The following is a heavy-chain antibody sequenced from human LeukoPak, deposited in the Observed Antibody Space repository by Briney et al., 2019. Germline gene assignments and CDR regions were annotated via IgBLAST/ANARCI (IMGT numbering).Heavy chain of an antibody. CDR3: ARDYPRFDFWSGYYAAFDI. CDR2: INHSGST. CDR1: GGSFSGYY. V-gene: IGHV4-34*01. D-gene: IGHD3-3*01. Sequence: SETLSLTCAVYGGSFSGYYWSWIRQPPGKGLEWIGEINHSGSTNYNPSLESRVTISVDTSKNQFSLKLSSVTAADTAVYYCARDYPRFDFWSGYYAAFDIWGQGTMVTVSS. J-gene: IGHJ3*02.